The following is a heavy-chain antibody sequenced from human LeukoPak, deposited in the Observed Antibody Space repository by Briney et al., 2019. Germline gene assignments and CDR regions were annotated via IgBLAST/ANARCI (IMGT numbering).Heavy chain of an antibody. CDR1: GYTFSSYA. D-gene: IGHD2-15*01. CDR3: AAPHFSGGSCCYGMDV. Sequence: GGSLRLSCAASGYTFSSYAMSWVRQAPGKGLEWVAVISYDGSNKYYADSVKGRFTISRDNSKNTLYLQMNSLRAEDTAVYYCAAPHFSGGSCCYGMDVWGQGTTVTVSS. J-gene: IGHJ6*02. V-gene: IGHV3-30*03. CDR2: ISYDGSNK.